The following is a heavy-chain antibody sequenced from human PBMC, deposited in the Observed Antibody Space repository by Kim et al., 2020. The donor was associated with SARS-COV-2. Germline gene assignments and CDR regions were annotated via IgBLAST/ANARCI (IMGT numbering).Heavy chain of an antibody. Sequence: GGSLRLSCAASGFTFSSYSMNWVRQAPGKGLEWVSSITSSRSNIYYADSVKGRFTISRDNAKNSLYLQMNSLRAEDTAVYYCAFVGYCSGGSCYKGHDAYDNWGQGTMVTVSS. CDR1: GFTFSSYS. D-gene: IGHD2-15*01. CDR2: ITSSRSNI. J-gene: IGHJ3*02. V-gene: IGHV3-21*01. CDR3: AFVGYCSGGSCYKGHDAYDN.